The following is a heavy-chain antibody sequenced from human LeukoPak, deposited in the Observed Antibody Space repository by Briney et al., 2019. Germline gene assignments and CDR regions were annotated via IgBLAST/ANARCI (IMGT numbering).Heavy chain of an antibody. Sequence: GGSLRLSCAASGFTFTNNFMSWVRQVPGKGLEWVANIKQGGSETTYADSVRGRFTIFRDNVKDSVYLQMNSLRAEDSATYYCVREGFYFFDFWGQGTLVTVSS. V-gene: IGHV3-7*01. CDR1: GFTFTNNF. CDR3: VREGFYFFDF. CDR2: IKQGGSET. J-gene: IGHJ4*01.